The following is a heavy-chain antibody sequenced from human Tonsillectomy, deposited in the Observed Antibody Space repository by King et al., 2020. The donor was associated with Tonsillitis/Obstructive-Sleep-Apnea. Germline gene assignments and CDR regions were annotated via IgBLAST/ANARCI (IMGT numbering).Heavy chain of an antibody. CDR2: VSPYNGNT. V-gene: IGHV1-18*01. CDR3: ARGTYFDY. J-gene: IGHJ4*02. D-gene: IGHD3/OR15-3a*01. Sequence: VQLVESGAEVKKPGASVKVSCKASGYTFTTYGISWVRQAPGQGLEWRGWVSPYNGNTNYAQNLQGRVTMTTDTTTSTADMELRSLRSDDTAVYYCARGTYFDYWGQGTLVTVSS. CDR1: GYTFTTYG.